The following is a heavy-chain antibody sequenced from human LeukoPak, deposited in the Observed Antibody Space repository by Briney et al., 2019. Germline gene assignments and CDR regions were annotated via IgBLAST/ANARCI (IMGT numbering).Heavy chain of an antibody. V-gene: IGHV3-48*03. CDR2: ISSSGSTL. J-gene: IGHJ4*02. Sequence: GGSLRLSCAASGFTLSSYEINWVRQAPGKGLEWISWISSSGSTLYYADSVKGRFTISRDNAESALYLQMNSLRAEDTAVYYCARGGIAGFDYWGQGTLVTVSS. CDR1: GFTLSSYE. D-gene: IGHD6-13*01. CDR3: ARGGIAGFDY.